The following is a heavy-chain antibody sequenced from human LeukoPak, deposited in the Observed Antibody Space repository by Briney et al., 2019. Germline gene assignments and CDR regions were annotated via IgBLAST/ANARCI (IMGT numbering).Heavy chain of an antibody. D-gene: IGHD3-3*01. J-gene: IGHJ4*02. Sequence: GGSLRLSCAASGFTFSSYAMSWVRQAPGKGLEWVSAISGSGGSTYYADSVKGRFTISRDNSKNTLYLQMNSLRAEDTAVYYCAKVGGRVLRFLEWLLSPNFDYWGLGTLVTVSS. CDR2: ISGSGGST. V-gene: IGHV3-23*01. CDR3: AKVGGRVLRFLEWLLSPNFDY. CDR1: GFTFSSYA.